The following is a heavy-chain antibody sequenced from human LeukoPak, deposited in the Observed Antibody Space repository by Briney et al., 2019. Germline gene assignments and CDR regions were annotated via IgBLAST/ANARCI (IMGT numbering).Heavy chain of an antibody. CDR2: IYSGGST. J-gene: IGHJ6*02. Sequence: GGSLRPSCAASGFTVSSNYMSWVRQAPGKGLEWVSVIYSGGSTYYADSVKGRFTISRDNSKNTLYLQMNSLRAEDTAVYYCARDSGAAAAQNYYYGMDVWGQGTTVTVSS. V-gene: IGHV3-66*01. CDR1: GFTVSSNY. D-gene: IGHD6-13*01. CDR3: ARDSGAAAAQNYYYGMDV.